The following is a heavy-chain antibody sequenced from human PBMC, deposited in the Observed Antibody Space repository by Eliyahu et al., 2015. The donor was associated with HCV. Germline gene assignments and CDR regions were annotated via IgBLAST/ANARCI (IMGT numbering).Heavy chain of an antibody. J-gene: IGHJ5*02. D-gene: IGHD6-19*01. V-gene: IGHV4-59*01. CDR2: IHYSGXT. CDR3: ASGGGGIAVAGTGGWFDP. CDR1: GGSIXXXX. Sequence: QVQLQESGPGLVKPSETLSLTCIXSGGSIXXXXWXWIRQPPGKGLEWIGFIHYSGXTNYNPSLKSRVTISVDMSKNQFSLKLSSVTAADTAVYYCASGGGGIAVAGTGGWFDPWGQGTLVTVSS.